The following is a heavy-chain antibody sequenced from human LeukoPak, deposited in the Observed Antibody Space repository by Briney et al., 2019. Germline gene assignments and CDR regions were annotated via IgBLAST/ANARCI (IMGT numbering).Heavy chain of an antibody. CDR2: IWYDGSNK. J-gene: IGHJ4*02. V-gene: IGHV3-33*01. CDR3: AREGPRGNSQFDY. D-gene: IGHD2/OR15-2a*01. CDR1: GFTFSSYG. Sequence: GGSLRLSCAASGFTFSSYGMHWVRQAPGKGLEWVALIWYDGSNKYYTDSVKGRPTISRDNSKNTLYLQMNSLRAEDTAVYYCAREGPRGNSQFDYWGQGTLVTVSS.